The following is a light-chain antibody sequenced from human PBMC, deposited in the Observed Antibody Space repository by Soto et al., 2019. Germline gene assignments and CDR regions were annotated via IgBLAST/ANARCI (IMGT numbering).Light chain of an antibody. CDR3: QQYGSSSWT. CDR1: QSVSSSY. Sequence: EIVLTQSPGTLSLSPGERATVSCRASQSVSSSYLAWYQQKPGQPPRLVMYATSSRATGIPARFSGSGSGTDFTLTISRLEPEDLAVYYCQQYGSSSWTFGQGTKVDIK. J-gene: IGKJ1*01. V-gene: IGKV3-20*01. CDR2: ATS.